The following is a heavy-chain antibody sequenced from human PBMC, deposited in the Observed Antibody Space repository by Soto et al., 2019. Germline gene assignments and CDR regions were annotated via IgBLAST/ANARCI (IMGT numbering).Heavy chain of an antibody. D-gene: IGHD2-15*01. CDR2: ISVSGDSA. J-gene: IGHJ4*02. V-gene: IGHV3-23*01. Sequence: EVQLLESGGGLVQPGGSLRLSCAASGFTFNTYAMNWVRQAPGKGLEWVSTISVSGDSAYFADSVRGRFTISRDNSKNTVYLQMNSLRADDTAMYYCATRRLSYCSGGTCNPFDFWGQGTLVTVSS. CDR1: GFTFNTYA. CDR3: ATRRLSYCSGGTCNPFDF.